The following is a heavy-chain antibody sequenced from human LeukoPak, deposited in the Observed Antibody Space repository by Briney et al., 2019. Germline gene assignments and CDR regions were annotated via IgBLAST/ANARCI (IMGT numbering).Heavy chain of an antibody. V-gene: IGHV3-11*04. Sequence: PGGSLRLSCAASGFTFSDYYMSWIRQAPGKGLEWVSYISSSGSTIYYADSVKGRFTISRDNSKNTLYLQMNSLRAEDTAVYYCARSRVGATPSPFDYWGQGTLVTVSS. D-gene: IGHD1-26*01. J-gene: IGHJ4*02. CDR2: ISSSGSTI. CDR1: GFTFSDYY. CDR3: ARSRVGATPSPFDY.